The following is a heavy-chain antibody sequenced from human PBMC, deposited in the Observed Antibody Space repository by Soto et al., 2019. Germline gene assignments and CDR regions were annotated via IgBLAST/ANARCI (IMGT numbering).Heavy chain of an antibody. Sequence: QVPLQQQGAGLLKPSETLSLICAVYGGSFSGYYWSCIRHPPGKVLEWTGEINHSGSTNYNPPLKGRVTISVDTSKNQFSLKLSSVTAADMAGYYCGRGQGATGGLWFDPWGQGTLVTVSS. CDR3: GRGQGATGGLWFDP. D-gene: IGHD5-12*01. J-gene: IGHJ5*02. CDR1: GGSFSGYY. V-gene: IGHV4-34*01. CDR2: INHSGST.